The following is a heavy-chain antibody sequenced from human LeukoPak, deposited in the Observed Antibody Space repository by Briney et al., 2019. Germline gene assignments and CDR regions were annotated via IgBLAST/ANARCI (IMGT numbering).Heavy chain of an antibody. CDR1: GYSFTSYW. Sequence: GESLKISCKGSGYSFTSYWIGWVRQMPGKGLEWMGIIYPGDSDTRCSPSFQGQVTISADKSISTAYLQWSSLKASDTAMYYCARVFGLTREPKYNWFDPWGQGTLVTVSS. CDR2: IYPGDSDT. D-gene: IGHD3-16*01. CDR3: ARVFGLTREPKYNWFDP. V-gene: IGHV5-51*01. J-gene: IGHJ5*02.